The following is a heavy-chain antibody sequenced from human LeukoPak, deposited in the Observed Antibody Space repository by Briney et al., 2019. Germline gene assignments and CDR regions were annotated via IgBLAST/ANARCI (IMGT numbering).Heavy chain of an antibody. D-gene: IGHD5-12*01. Sequence: ASVRVSCKASGYTFTSYDINWVRQATGQGLQWMGWMNPNSGHTAYAQKFQGRVTITRNTSMTTAYMELSSLRSEDTAVYYCARGRASAGGYSGYDWGDWFDPWGQGTLVTVSS. CDR1: GYTFTSYD. CDR2: MNPNSGHT. CDR3: ARGRASAGGYSGYDWGDWFDP. V-gene: IGHV1-8*03. J-gene: IGHJ5*02.